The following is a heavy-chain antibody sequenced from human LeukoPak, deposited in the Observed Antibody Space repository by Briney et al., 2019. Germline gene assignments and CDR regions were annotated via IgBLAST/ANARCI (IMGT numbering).Heavy chain of an antibody. D-gene: IGHD2-2*01. J-gene: IGHJ4*02. CDR3: ARDLDQLPHGY. Sequence: PGGSLRLSCAASGFTFSSYSMNWVRQAPGKGLEWVSSISTSSSYRYYADSVKGRFTISRDNAKNSLYLQMNSLRAEDTAVYYCARDLDQLPHGYWGQGTLVTVSS. V-gene: IGHV3-21*01. CDR1: GFTFSSYS. CDR2: ISTSSSYR.